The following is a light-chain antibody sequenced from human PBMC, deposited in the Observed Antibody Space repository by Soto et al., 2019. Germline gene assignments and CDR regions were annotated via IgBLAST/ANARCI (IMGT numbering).Light chain of an antibody. J-gene: IGKJ4*01. Sequence: DIQMTQSPSSLSASVGDRVTITFRASQTISIFLNWYQHKPGKPPTLLIYTASSLQSGVPSRFSGSGSGTDFTLTISSLQPEDFATYYCQQSYKTPLTFGGGTRWIS. CDR1: QTISIF. V-gene: IGKV1-39*01. CDR3: QQSYKTPLT. CDR2: TAS.